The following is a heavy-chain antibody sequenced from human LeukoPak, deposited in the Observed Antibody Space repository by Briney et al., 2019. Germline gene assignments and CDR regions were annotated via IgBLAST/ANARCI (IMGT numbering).Heavy chain of an antibody. CDR1: GFTFSSYW. J-gene: IGHJ6*02. CDR3: ARGGGLDV. V-gene: IGHV3-7*03. CDR2: INHNGNVN. Sequence: GGSLRLSCAASGFTFSSYWLNWARQAPGKGLEWVASINHNGNVNYYVDSVKGRFTISRDNAKNSLCLQMSNLRAEDTAVYFCARGGGLDVWGQGATVTVSS. D-gene: IGHD3-16*01.